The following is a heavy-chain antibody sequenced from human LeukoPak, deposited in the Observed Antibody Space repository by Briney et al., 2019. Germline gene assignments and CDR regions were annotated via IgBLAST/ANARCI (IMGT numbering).Heavy chain of an antibody. D-gene: IGHD3-22*01. J-gene: IGHJ4*02. CDR1: GFTFSSYE. CDR2: ITNSGGTT. Sequence: GGSLRLSCAASGFTFSSYEMSWVRQAPGKGLEWVSYITNSGGTTYYADSVKGRFTISRDNAKNSLYLQMNSLRAEDTAVYYCATEVSPRAFDYWGQGTLVTVSS. CDR3: ATEVSPRAFDY. V-gene: IGHV3-48*03.